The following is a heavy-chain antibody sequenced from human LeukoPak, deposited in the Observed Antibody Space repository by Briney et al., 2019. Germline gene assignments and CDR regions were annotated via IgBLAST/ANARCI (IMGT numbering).Heavy chain of an antibody. CDR1: GFTFSSYA. CDR3: AAAYSSGYYNY. D-gene: IGHD3-22*01. V-gene: IGHV3-23*01. J-gene: IGHJ4*02. CDR2: ISGSGGST. Sequence: GGSLRLSCAASGFTFSSYAMSWVRQAPGKGLEWVSAISGSGGSTYYADSVKGRFTISRDNSKNTLYLQMNSLRAEDTAVYYCAAAYSSGYYNYWGQGTLVTVSS.